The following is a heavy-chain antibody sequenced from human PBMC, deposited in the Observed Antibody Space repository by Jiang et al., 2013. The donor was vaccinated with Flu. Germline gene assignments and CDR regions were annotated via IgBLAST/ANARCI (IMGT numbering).Heavy chain of an antibody. CDR3: ARQGVGVRSRLDY. CDR2: IYYSGNT. Sequence: PGLVKPSETLSLTCTVSGGSISSSTYYWGWIRQPPGKGLEWIGSIYYSGNTYYNPSLKSRVTISVDTSKNQFSLKLSSVTAADTAVYYCARQGVGVRSRLDYWGQGTRVTVSS. D-gene: IGHD1-26*01. CDR1: GGSISSSTYY. J-gene: IGHJ4*02. V-gene: IGHV4-39*01.